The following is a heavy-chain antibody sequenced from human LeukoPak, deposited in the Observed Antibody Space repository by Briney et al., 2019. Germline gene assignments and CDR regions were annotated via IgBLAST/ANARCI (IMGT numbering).Heavy chain of an antibody. D-gene: IGHD3-22*01. V-gene: IGHV4-59*01. CDR1: GGSISSYY. CDR3: ARTPSYYYDSSGYYYCWFDP. J-gene: IGHJ5*02. CDR2: IYYSGST. Sequence: SETLSLTCTVSGGSISSYYWSWIRRPPGKGLEWIGYIYYSGSTNYNPSLKSRVTISVDTSKNQFSLKLSSVTAADTAVYYCARTPSYYYDSSGYYYCWFDPWGQGSLVTASS.